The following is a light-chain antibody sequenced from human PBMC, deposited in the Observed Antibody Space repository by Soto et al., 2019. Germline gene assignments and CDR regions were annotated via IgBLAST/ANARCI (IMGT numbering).Light chain of an antibody. CDR2: GVS. CDR1: SSDVGGYNY. J-gene: IGLJ3*02. CDR3: CSYAGSYTHWV. Sequence: QSVRTQPRSVSGSPRQSVTISCTGTSSDVGGYNYVSWYQQNPGKAPKLMIYGVSKRPSGVPDRFSGSKSGNTASLTISGLQAEDEADYYCCSYAGSYTHWVFGGGTKVTVL. V-gene: IGLV2-11*01.